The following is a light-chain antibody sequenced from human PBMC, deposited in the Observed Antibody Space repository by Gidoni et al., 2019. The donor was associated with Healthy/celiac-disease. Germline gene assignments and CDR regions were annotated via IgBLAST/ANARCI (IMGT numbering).Light chain of an antibody. CDR2: GNS. V-gene: IGLV1-40*01. CDR1: SSNIGAGYD. Sequence: QSVLTQPPSVPGAPGQRVPISCTGSSSNIGAGYDVHWYQQLPGTAPKLLIYGNSNRPSGVPDRFSGSKSGTSASLAITGLQAEDEADYYCQSYDSSLSAYVVFGGGTKLTVL. CDR3: QSYDSSLSAYVV. J-gene: IGLJ2*01.